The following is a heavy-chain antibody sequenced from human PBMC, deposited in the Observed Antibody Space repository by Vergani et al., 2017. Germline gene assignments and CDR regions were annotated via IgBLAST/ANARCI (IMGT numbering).Heavy chain of an antibody. Sequence: QVQLVESGGGVVQPGRSLRLSCAASGFTFSSYAMHWVRQAPGKGLEWVAVISYDGSNKYYADSVKGRFTNTRNNSKNTLSLQMNSLTAEETAVYYCAREGTYYNVWNGYYPRYNGFDPWGQGTLVTVTS. CDR1: GFTFSSYA. V-gene: IGHV3-30-3*01. CDR2: ISYDGSNK. CDR3: AREGTYYNVWNGYYPRYNGFDP. J-gene: IGHJ5*02. D-gene: IGHD3-3*01.